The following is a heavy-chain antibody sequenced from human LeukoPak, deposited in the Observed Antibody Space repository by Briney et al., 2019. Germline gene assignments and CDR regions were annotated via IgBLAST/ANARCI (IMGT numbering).Heavy chain of an antibody. CDR1: GFTFSSYW. Sequence: PGGSLRLSCAASGFTFSSYWISWVRQAPGKGLEWVANIKQDGSETHYVHSVKGRFTISRDNARNSLDLQMNSLRAEETAVYYCARDADLGATIIGAFDIWGEGTMVTVSS. CDR3: ARDADLGATIIGAFDI. V-gene: IGHV3-7*01. CDR2: IKQDGSET. D-gene: IGHD5-24*01. J-gene: IGHJ3*02.